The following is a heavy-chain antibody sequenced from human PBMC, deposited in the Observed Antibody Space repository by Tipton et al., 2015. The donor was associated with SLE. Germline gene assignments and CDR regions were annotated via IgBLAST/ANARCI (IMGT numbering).Heavy chain of an antibody. D-gene: IGHD2-15*01. J-gene: IGHJ5*02. CDR2: FSGSGGSI. CDR3: AKGPSVAATSWFDP. Sequence: GSLRLSCAASGFTFNNYAMSWVRQAPGKGLEWVSSFSGSGGSIYYADSVKGRFSISRDNSKNTLYLQMNSLRAEDTAVYYCAKGPSVAATSWFDPWGQGTLVTVSS. CDR1: GFTFNNYA. V-gene: IGHV3-23*01.